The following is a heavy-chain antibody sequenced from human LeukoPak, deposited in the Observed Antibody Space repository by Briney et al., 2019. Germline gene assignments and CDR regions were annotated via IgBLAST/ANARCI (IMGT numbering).Heavy chain of an antibody. Sequence: QPGGSLRLSCAASGFTFDDYAMHWVRQAPGKGLEWVSLISGDGGSTYYADSVKGRFTISRDNSKNSLYLQMNSLRTEDTALYYGAKSWAGEASYYCYYMDVWGKGTTVTVSS. V-gene: IGHV3-43*02. CDR3: AKSWAGEASYYCYYMDV. CDR2: ISGDGGST. CDR1: GFTFDDYA. J-gene: IGHJ6*03. D-gene: IGHD1-26*01.